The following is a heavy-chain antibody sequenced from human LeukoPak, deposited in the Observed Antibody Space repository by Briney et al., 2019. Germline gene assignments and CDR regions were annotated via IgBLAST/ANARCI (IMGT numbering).Heavy chain of an antibody. J-gene: IGHJ3*02. Sequence: GGSLRLSCAASKFTFSDYYMNWIRQAPGKGLEWVSYISNSGTIISYADSVRGRFTISRDNTKNSLYLQMNSLRAEDTAVYYCARETLGVTAFDIWGQGTMVTVPS. D-gene: IGHD2-21*02. CDR3: ARETLGVTAFDI. CDR2: ISNSGTII. CDR1: KFTFSDYY. V-gene: IGHV3-11*01.